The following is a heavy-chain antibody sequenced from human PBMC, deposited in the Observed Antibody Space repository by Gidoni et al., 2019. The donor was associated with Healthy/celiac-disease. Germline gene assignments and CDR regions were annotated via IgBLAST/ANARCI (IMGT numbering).Heavy chain of an antibody. D-gene: IGHD3-16*01. J-gene: IGHJ4*02. Sequence: EVQLVESGGGLVQPGGSLSLSCAASGFTFSSYWMHWVRQAQGKGLVWVSRINSGGSSTSYADAVKGRFTSSRDNAKNTLYLQMNSLRAEDTAVYYCARDFFVNTFNPLDGYNPSDSNWGQGTLVTVSS. CDR1: GFTFSSYW. V-gene: IGHV3-74*01. CDR2: INSGGSST. CDR3: ARDFFVNTFNPLDGYNPSDSN.